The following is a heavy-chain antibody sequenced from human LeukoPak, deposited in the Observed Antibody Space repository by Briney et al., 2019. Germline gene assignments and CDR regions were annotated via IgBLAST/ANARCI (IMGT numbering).Heavy chain of an antibody. CDR1: GGSLSSYY. J-gene: IGHJ4*02. D-gene: IGHD3-22*01. CDR3: ARGRYDSSGYLLFDY. Sequence: SETLSLTCTVSGGSLSSYYWSWIRQPPGKGLEWIGYIYYSGSTNYNPSLKSRVTISVDTSKNQFSLKLSSVTAADTAVYYCARGRYDSSGYLLFDYWGQGTLVTVSS. CDR2: IYYSGST. V-gene: IGHV4-59*01.